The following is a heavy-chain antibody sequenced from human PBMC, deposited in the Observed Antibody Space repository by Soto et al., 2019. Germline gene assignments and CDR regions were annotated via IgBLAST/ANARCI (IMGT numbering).Heavy chain of an antibody. V-gene: IGHV4-34*01. Sequence: IRQPPGKGLEWIGEINHSGSTNYNPSLKSRVTISVDTSKNQFSLKLSSVTAADTAVYYCARTYTIFGVVRDYYYYYMDVWGKGTRVTFPS. CDR2: INHSGST. D-gene: IGHD3-3*01. J-gene: IGHJ6*03. CDR3: ARTYTIFGVVRDYYYYYMDV.